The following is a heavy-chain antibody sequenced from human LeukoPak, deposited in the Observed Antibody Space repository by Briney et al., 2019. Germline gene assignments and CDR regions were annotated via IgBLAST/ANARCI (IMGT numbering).Heavy chain of an antibody. CDR2: IYYSGST. D-gene: IGHD2-21*01. V-gene: IGHV4-39*01. Sequence: SETLSLTCTVSGDSITSTPYYWGWIRQSPGKGLEWIGIIYYSGSTYYNPSLKSRVTMAVDTSKNQFALKLNSVTAADTAVYFCARHLNSGGNSPLVYWGQGTLVTVSS. J-gene: IGHJ4*02. CDR1: GDSITSTPYY. CDR3: ARHLNSGGNSPLVY.